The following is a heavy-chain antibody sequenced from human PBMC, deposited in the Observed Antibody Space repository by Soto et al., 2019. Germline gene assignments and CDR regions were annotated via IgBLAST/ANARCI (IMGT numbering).Heavy chain of an antibody. CDR2: ISSSSSTI. Sequence: GGSLRLSCAASGFTFSSYSMNWVRQAPGKGLEWVSYISSSSSTIYYADSVKGRFTISRDNAKNSLYLQMNSLRAEDTAVYYCARDQQQWPHNSPFLDWGQGTLVTVSS. V-gene: IGHV3-48*01. J-gene: IGHJ4*02. CDR1: GFTFSSYS. CDR3: ARDQQQWPHNSPFLD. D-gene: IGHD6-19*01.